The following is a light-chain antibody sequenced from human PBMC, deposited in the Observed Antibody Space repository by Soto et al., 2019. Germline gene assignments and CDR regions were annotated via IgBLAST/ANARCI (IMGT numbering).Light chain of an antibody. CDR1: QSISRW. V-gene: IGKV1-5*01. CDR2: DAS. CDR3: EQYVSYPT. Sequence: DIQMTQSPSTLSTYVGDKVTITCRARQSISRWLAWYHQKPGKAPKLLISDASSLESGVPSWFSGRGSGTEVALTISSLQHDDFATYFGEQYVSYPTFGHGTKVEIE. J-gene: IGKJ1*01.